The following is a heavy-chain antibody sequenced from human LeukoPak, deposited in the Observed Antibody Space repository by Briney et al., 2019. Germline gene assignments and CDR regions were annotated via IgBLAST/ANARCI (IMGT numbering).Heavy chain of an antibody. D-gene: IGHD4-17*01. Sequence: SETLSLTCAVYGGSFIGYYWSWIRQPPGKGLEWIGEINHSGSTNYNPSLKSRVTISVDTSKTQFSLKLSSVTAADTAVYYCARGRDYGDYLSVWFDPWGQGTLVTVSS. V-gene: IGHV4-34*01. CDR2: INHSGST. J-gene: IGHJ5*02. CDR3: ARGRDYGDYLSVWFDP. CDR1: GGSFIGYY.